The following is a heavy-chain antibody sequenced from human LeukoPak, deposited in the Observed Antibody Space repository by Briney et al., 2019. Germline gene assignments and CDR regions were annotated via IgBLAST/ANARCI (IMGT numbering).Heavy chain of an antibody. CDR1: GGSVSSGSYY. V-gene: IGHV4-61*01. D-gene: IGHD7-27*01. CDR2: IYYIGST. Sequence: SETLSLTCTVSGGSVSSGSYYWTWIRQPPGKGLEWIGYIYYIGSTNYNPSLKSRVTISLDTSKNQFSLRLSSVTAADTAVYYCARDPLGQAPYFDYWGQGTLVTVSS. CDR3: ARDPLGQAPYFDY. J-gene: IGHJ4*02.